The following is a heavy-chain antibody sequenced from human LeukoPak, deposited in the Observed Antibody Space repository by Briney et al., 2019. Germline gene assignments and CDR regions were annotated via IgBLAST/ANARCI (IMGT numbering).Heavy chain of an antibody. J-gene: IGHJ6*04. CDR3: AELGITMIGGV. CDR1: GFTFRSYE. V-gene: IGHV3-48*03. D-gene: IGHD3-10*02. CDR2: ISSCGSTL. Sequence: HGGSLRLSCAASGFTFRSYEMNWVRQAPGKGLEGVSYISSCGSTLYYADSVKGRFNISRKNAKDSLYLQINSLRTEDTAVYYCAELGITMIGGVWGKGTTVTISS.